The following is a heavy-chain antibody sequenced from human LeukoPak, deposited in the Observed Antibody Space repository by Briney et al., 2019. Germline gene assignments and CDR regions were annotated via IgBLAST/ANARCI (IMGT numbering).Heavy chain of an antibody. D-gene: IGHD3-3*01. V-gene: IGHV4-61*01. J-gene: IGHJ4*02. CDR1: DGSISSGNYY. CDR3: ARGSAYGVVIMDY. CDR2: IYYSGSP. Sequence: SETLSLTCSVSDGSISSGNYYWSWIRQHPGEGLEWIGYIYYSGSPNYNPSLKSRVAMSVDTSKNQFSLKVSSVTAADTAVYYCARGSAYGVVIMDYWGQGTLVTVSS.